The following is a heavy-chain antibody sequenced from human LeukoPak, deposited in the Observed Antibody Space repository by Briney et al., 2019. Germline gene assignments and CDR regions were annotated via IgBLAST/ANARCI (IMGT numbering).Heavy chain of an antibody. D-gene: IGHD6-6*01. CDR1: GYTFTGYY. V-gene: IGHV1-2*02. Sequence: ASVKVFCKASGYTFTGYYMHWVRQAPGQGLEWMGWINPNSGGTNYAQKFQGRVTMTRDTSISTAYMELSRLRSDDTAVYYCARESSIAAPRGGWFDPWGQGTLVTVSS. CDR3: ARESSIAAPRGGWFDP. CDR2: INPNSGGT. J-gene: IGHJ5*02.